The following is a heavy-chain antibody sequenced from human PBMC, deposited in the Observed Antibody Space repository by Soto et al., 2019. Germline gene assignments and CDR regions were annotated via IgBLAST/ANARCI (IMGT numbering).Heavy chain of an antibody. J-gene: IGHJ4*02. CDR1: GYSFTSYW. CDR3: ARGSGGDSGYVRFDY. Sequence: GESLNISCKGSGYSFTSYWIGWVRQMPGKGLEWMGIIYPGDSDTRYSPSFQGQVTISADKSISTAYLQWSSLKASDTAMYYCARGSGGDSGYVRFDYWGQGTLVTVSS. V-gene: IGHV5-51*01. D-gene: IGHD5-12*01. CDR2: IYPGDSDT.